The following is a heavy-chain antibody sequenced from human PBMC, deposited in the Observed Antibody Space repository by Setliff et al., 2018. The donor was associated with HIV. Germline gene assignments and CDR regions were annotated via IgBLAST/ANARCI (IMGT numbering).Heavy chain of an antibody. Sequence: PGGSLRLSCAASGFTFSAYAMSWVRQAPGKGLEWVSAISNSGDHTYYAGSVKGRFTISRDNSKNTVYLQMNSLRAEDTAVYYCTKEEGYDGSGRGRVFFDYWGRGTLVTVSS. CDR3: TKEEGYDGSGRGRVFFDY. J-gene: IGHJ4*02. CDR1: GFTFSAYA. V-gene: IGHV3-23*01. D-gene: IGHD3-10*01. CDR2: ISNSGDHT.